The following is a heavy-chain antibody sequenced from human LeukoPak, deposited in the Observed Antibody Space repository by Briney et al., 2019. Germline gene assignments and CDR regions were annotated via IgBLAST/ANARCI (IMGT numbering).Heavy chain of an antibody. D-gene: IGHD3-22*01. CDR2: ICYSGST. Sequence: SETLSLTCTVSGGSISSSSYYWGWIRQPPGKGLEWIGSICYSGSTYYNPSLKSRVTISVDTSKNQFSLKLSSVTAADTAVYYCAIQALYYYDSSGYPLPWYFDLWGRGTLVTVSS. V-gene: IGHV4-39*01. J-gene: IGHJ2*01. CDR3: AIQALYYYDSSGYPLPWYFDL. CDR1: GGSISSSSYY.